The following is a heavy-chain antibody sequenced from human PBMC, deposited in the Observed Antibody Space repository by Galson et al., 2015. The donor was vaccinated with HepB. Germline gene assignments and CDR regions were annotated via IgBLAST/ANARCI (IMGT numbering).Heavy chain of an antibody. D-gene: IGHD6-13*01. CDR3: ARRGGAAAGDFDY. V-gene: IGHV3-7*03. J-gene: IGHJ4*02. Sequence: SLRLSCAASGFTFSSYWMSWVRQAPGKGLEWVANIKQDGSEKYYVDSVEGRFTISRDNAKNSLYLQMSSLRAEDTAVYYCARRGGAAAGDFDYWGQGTLVTVSS. CDR2: IKQDGSEK. CDR1: GFTFSSYW.